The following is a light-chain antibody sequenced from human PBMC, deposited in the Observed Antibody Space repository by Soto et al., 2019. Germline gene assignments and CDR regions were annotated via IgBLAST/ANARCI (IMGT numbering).Light chain of an antibody. CDR2: GAS. J-gene: IGKJ1*01. CDR3: QQYGDSPWT. CDR1: QSVISSY. V-gene: IGKV3-20*01. Sequence: EIVLTQSPGTLSLSPGERATLSCRASQSVISSYLAWYQQSPGQPPRLLIDGASYRATGIPDRFSGSGSGTDFTLTITRLEPEDFAVYYCQQYGDSPWTFGQGPKVEIK.